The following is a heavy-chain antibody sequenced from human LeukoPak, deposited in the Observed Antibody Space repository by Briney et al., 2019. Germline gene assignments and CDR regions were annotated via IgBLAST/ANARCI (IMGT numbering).Heavy chain of an antibody. CDR1: GFTFSSYS. Sequence: AGGSLRLSCAASGFTFSSYSMNWVRQAPGKGLEWVSSISSSSSYIYYADSVKGRFTIFRDNAKNSLYLQMNSLRAEDTAVYYCARDGNYDTLTGSTLYYFDYWGQGTLVTVSS. CDR3: ARDGNYDTLTGSTLYYFDY. CDR2: ISSSSSYI. J-gene: IGHJ4*02. D-gene: IGHD3-9*01. V-gene: IGHV3-21*01.